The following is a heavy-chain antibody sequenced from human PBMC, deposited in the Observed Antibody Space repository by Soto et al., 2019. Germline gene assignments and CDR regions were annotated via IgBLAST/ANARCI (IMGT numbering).Heavy chain of an antibody. V-gene: IGHV1-69*13. Sequence: ASVKVSCKASGGTFSSYAISWVRQAPGQGLEWMGGLIPIFGTANYALKFQGRVTITAAESTRTAYMELSSLRSEDTSVYACASVEEGGSYYAFDIWGQGTMVTVSS. CDR1: GGTFSSYA. CDR3: ASVEEGGSYYAFDI. CDR2: LIPIFGTA. D-gene: IGHD1-26*01. J-gene: IGHJ3*02.